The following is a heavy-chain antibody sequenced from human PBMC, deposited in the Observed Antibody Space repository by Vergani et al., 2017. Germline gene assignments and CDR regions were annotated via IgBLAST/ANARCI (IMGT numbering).Heavy chain of an antibody. CDR1: GGSISSYY. V-gene: IGHV4-59*01. D-gene: IGHD4-23*01. CDR2: IYYSGST. CDR3: AGVGGNDYYDYGMDV. Sequence: QVQLQESGPGLVKPSETLSLTCTVSGGSISSYYWSWIRQPPGKGLEWIGYIYYSGSTNYNPSLKSRVTISVDTSTNQFSLKLSSVTAADTAVYYCAGVGGNDYYDYGMDVWGQGTTVTVSS. J-gene: IGHJ6*02.